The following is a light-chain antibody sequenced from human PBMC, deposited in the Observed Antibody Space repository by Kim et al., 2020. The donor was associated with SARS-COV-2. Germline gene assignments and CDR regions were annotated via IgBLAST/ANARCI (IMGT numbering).Light chain of an antibody. J-gene: IGLJ3*02. V-gene: IGLV10-54*01. CDR1: SNNVDFQG. CDR3: SAWDNSLRGWV. Sequence: QAGLTQPPSVSKGSRQTATLTCTGNSNNVDFQGAAWLQQHQGHPPKLLSYRNNNRPSGISERLSASRSGNTASLTISGLQPEDEADYYCSAWDNSLRGWVFGGGTQLTVL. CDR2: RNN.